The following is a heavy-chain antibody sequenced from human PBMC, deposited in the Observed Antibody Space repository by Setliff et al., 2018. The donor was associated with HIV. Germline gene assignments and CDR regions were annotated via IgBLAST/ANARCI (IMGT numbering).Heavy chain of an antibody. V-gene: IGHV1-18*04. CDR1: GYTFTTYY. CDR3: ARSYYGSGSYQGVLDY. J-gene: IGHJ4*02. D-gene: IGHD3-10*01. CDR2: ISAYNGNT. Sequence: ASVKVSCKASGYTFTTYYIHWVRQAPGQGLEWMGWISAYNGNTNYAQKFQGRVTMTRGTSTSTVYMELSSLRSEDTAVYFCARSYYGSGSYQGVLDYWGQGTLVTVSS.